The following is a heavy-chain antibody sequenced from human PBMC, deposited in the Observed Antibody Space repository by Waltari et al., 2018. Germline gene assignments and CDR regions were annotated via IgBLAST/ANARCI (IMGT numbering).Heavy chain of an antibody. CDR1: GFTFDDYA. V-gene: IGHV3-9*01. Sequence: EVQLVESGGGLVQPGRSLRLSCAASGFTFDDYAMHWVRQAPGKGLEWVSGISWNSGSIGYADSVKGRFTISRDNAKNSLYLQMNSLRAEDTALYYCAKDKRGSGYSTYYFDYWGQGTLVTVSS. D-gene: IGHD3-22*01. CDR2: ISWNSGSI. J-gene: IGHJ4*02. CDR3: AKDKRGSGYSTYYFDY.